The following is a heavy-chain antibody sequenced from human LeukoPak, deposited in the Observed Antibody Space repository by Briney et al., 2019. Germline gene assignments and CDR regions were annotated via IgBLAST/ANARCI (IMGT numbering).Heavy chain of an antibody. J-gene: IGHJ4*02. Sequence: PGGSLRLSCAASGFTFSSYWMHWVRQAPGKGLVWVSRINSDGSSTSYADSVKGRLTISRDNAKNTLYLQMNSLRAEDTALYYCARYRSGSYFDYWGQGTLVTVSS. CDR1: GFTFSSYW. D-gene: IGHD3-10*01. V-gene: IGHV3-74*01. CDR2: INSDGSST. CDR3: ARYRSGSYFDY.